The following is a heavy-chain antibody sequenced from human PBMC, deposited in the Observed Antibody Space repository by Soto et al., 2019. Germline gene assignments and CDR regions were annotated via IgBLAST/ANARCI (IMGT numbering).Heavy chain of an antibody. CDR1: GFTFSSYG. Sequence: QVQLVESGGGVVQPGRSLRLSCAASGFTFSSYGMHWVRQAPGKGLEWVAVISYDGSNKYYADSVKGRFTISRDNSKDTLYLYMTMLRAEDTVAYSGAKDFRLKEPWFDPWGQGSLVTVS. D-gene: IGHD1-26*01. CDR2: ISYDGSNK. J-gene: IGHJ5*02. V-gene: IGHV3-30*18. CDR3: AKDFRLKEPWFDP.